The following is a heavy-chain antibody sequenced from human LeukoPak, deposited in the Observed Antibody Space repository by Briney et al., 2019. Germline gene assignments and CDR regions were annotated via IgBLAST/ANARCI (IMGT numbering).Heavy chain of an antibody. CDR1: GFTFTNYW. V-gene: IGHV3-7*01. CDR3: ASRSYSSSSS. D-gene: IGHD6-6*01. CDR2: INEDGSKK. Sequence: PGGSLRLSCAASGFTFTNYWMIWVRQAPGKGLEWVANINEDGSKKYYVGSVEGRFTISRDNAKNSVFLQMNSLRAEDTAMYYCASRSYSSSSSWGQGTLVTVSS. J-gene: IGHJ5*02.